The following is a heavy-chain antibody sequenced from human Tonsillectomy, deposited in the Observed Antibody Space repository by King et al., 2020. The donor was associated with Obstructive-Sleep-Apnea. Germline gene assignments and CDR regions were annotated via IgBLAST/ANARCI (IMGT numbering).Heavy chain of an antibody. Sequence: VQLVESGGGLVRPGGSLRLSCAVSGLTFTDAWLNWVRQAPGKGLEWGGRIKSKRGGGTVDYAAPAKDRFTISRDDSKKTLYLEMNSLKTEDTAIYYCSHLRGYYYRMDFWGQGTTVTVSS. V-gene: IGHV3-15*01. CDR2: IKSKRGGGTV. CDR3: SHLRGYYYRMDF. CDR1: GLTFTDAW. J-gene: IGHJ6*02.